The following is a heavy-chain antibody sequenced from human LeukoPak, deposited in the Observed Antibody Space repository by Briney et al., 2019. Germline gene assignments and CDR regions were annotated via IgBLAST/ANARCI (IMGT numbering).Heavy chain of an antibody. CDR1: GYTFTGYY. Sequence: VASVKVSCKASGYTFTGYYMHWVRQAPGQGLEWMGWINPNSGGTNYAQKFQGRVTMTRDTSISTAYMELSSLRSEDTAVYYCARVYRFGVLDYWGQGTLVTVSS. CDR2: INPNSGGT. J-gene: IGHJ4*02. D-gene: IGHD3-10*01. CDR3: ARVYRFGVLDY. V-gene: IGHV1-2*02.